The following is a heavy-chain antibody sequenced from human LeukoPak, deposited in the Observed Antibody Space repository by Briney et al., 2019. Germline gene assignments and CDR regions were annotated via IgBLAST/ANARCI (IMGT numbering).Heavy chain of an antibody. CDR1: GFAFGDYA. V-gene: IGHV3-49*03. CDR3: SRDRGIGYPSKWGGGLYPFDS. D-gene: IGHD2-2*03. J-gene: IGHJ4*02. CDR2: IRSKEYGGTK. Sequence: GGSLRLSCTSSGFAFGDYAMTWFRQAPGKGREWVAFIRSKEYGGTKEYAASVKDRFTISRDDSRAIAYLQMNSLKTEDTAVYYCSRDRGIGYPSKWGGGLYPFDSWGQGTRVTVSS.